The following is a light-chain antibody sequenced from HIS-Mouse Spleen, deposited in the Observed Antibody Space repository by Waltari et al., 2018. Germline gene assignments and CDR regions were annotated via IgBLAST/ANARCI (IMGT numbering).Light chain of an antibody. V-gene: IGLV3-10*01. CDR2: EDS. J-gene: IGLJ2*01. CDR1: ALPKKY. Sequence: SYELTQPPSVSVSPGQTARITCSGDALPKKYAYWYQQKSGQAPVLAIYEDSKRPSGIPERFSGSSSGTMDTLTISGAQVEDEADYYCYSTDSSGNHRVFGGGTKLTVL. CDR3: YSTDSSGNHRV.